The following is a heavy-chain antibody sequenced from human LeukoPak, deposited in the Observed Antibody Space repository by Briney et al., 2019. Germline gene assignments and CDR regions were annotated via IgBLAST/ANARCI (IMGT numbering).Heavy chain of an antibody. D-gene: IGHD3-3*01. V-gene: IGHV1-69*06. J-gene: IGHJ4*02. CDR1: GGTFSSYA. CDR2: IIPIFGTA. CDR3: ARGPLWSGPDYFDY. Sequence: ASVKVSCKASGGTFSSYAISWVRQAPGQGLEWMGGIIPIFGTANYAQKFQGRVTITADKSTSTAYMELSSLRSEDTAVYYCARGPLWSGPDYFDYWGQGTLVTVSS.